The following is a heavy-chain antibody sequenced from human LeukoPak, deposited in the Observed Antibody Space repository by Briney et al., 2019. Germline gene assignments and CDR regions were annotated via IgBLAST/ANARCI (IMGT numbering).Heavy chain of an antibody. CDR3: ARGGKSAYGWFDP. D-gene: IGHD5-12*01. J-gene: IGHJ5*02. Sequence: GAALQSSSKGAGYSFTNYWIRWGRRRPRKGREWMGTIDPSDCYTNYSPSFQGRVTISADKSISTAYLQWSSLKASDTAMYYCARGGKSAYGWFDPWGQGALVTVSS. CDR1: GYSFTNYW. V-gene: IGHV5-10-1*01. CDR2: IDPSDCYT.